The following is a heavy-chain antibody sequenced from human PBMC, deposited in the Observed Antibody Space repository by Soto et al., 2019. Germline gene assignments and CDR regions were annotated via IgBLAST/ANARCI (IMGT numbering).Heavy chain of an antibody. D-gene: IGHD6-6*01. J-gene: IGHJ3*02. CDR1: GYSFTAYY. Sequence: ASVKVSCKASGYSFTAYYMHWVRQAPGQGLEWMGWINPNTGGTNYAQKFQGWVTMTRDTSISTAYMELSRLKSDDTAVYYCATALYGSLSAYALHIWGLGTMVTVSS. V-gene: IGHV1-2*04. CDR2: INPNTGGT. CDR3: ATALYGSLSAYALHI.